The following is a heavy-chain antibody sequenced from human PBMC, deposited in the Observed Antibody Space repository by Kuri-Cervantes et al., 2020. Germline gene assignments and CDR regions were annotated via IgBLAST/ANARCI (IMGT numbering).Heavy chain of an antibody. Sequence: GESLKISRAASGFTFSSYGMHWVRQAPGRGLEWVAVISYDGSNKYYADSVKGRFTISRDNSKNTLYLQMNSLRAEDTAAYYCAKEDGLVLDYGDYVAEHYYYGMDVWGQGTTVTVSS. CDR1: GFTFSSYG. CDR3: AKEDGLVLDYGDYVAEHYYYGMDV. V-gene: IGHV3-30*18. J-gene: IGHJ6*02. D-gene: IGHD4-17*01. CDR2: ISYDGSNK.